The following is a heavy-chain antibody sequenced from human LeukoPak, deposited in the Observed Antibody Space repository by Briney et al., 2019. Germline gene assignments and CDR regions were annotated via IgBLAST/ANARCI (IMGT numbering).Heavy chain of an antibody. Sequence: PSETLSLTCTVSGGSISSYYWSWIRQPAGKGLEWIGRIYTSRSTSYNPSLKSRVTMSVDTSKNQFSLKLSSVTAADTAVYYCARVGSSGSGSYYPDYWGQGTLVTVSS. CDR2: IYTSRST. J-gene: IGHJ4*02. CDR3: ARVGSSGSGSYYPDY. D-gene: IGHD3-10*01. CDR1: GGSISSYY. V-gene: IGHV4-4*07.